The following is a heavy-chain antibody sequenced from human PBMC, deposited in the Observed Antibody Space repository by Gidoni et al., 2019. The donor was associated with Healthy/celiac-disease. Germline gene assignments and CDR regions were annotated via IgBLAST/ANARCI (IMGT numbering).Heavy chain of an antibody. CDR1: GGSVSLASYY. Sequence: QVQLQESGPGLVKPSETLSLTCTVSGGSVSLASYYWSWIRQPPGKGLEWIGYIYYSGSTNYNPSLKSRVTISVDTSKNQFSLKLSSVTAADTAVYYCAREMGGTQWSDYGMDVWGQGTTVTVSS. D-gene: IGHD2-8*01. CDR2: IYYSGST. CDR3: AREMGGTQWSDYGMDV. J-gene: IGHJ6*02. V-gene: IGHV4-61*01.